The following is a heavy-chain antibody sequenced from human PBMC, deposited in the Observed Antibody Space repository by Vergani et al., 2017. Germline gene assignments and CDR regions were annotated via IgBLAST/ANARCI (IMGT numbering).Heavy chain of an antibody. V-gene: IGHV3-21*01. CDR2: ISSSSSYI. Sequence: EVQLLESGGGLVQPGGSLRLSCAASGFTFSSYSMNWVRQAPGKGLEWVSSISSSSSYIYYSDSVKGRFTISRDNAKNSLYLQMNSLRAEDTAVYYCARDPPYYYGSGSYYPDYWGQGTLVTVSS. D-gene: IGHD3-10*01. CDR1: GFTFSSYS. CDR3: ARDPPYYYGSGSYYPDY. J-gene: IGHJ4*02.